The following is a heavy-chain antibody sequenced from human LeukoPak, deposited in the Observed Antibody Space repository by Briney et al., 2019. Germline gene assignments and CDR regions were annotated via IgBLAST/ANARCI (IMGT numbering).Heavy chain of an antibody. J-gene: IGHJ5*02. D-gene: IGHD3-22*01. V-gene: IGHV4-4*09. Sequence: SETLSLTCAVSGDSISNYYWSWIRQPPGKGLEWIGYIHTSGSTNYNPSLKSRVTISVDTSKNQFSLKLSSVTAADTAVYYCARAITMSSWFDPWGQGTLVTVSS. CDR2: IHTSGST. CDR1: GDSISNYY. CDR3: ARAITMSSWFDP.